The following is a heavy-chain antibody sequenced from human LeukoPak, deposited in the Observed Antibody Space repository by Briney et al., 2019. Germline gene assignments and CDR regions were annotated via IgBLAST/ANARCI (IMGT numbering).Heavy chain of an antibody. Sequence: SETLSLTCTVSGDSISSYYWSWIRQPPGKGLEWIGNIYYSGSTKYNPSLKSRVTISIDTSKNQFSLKLRSVTAADTAVYYCATDTGSRFAYWGLGALVTVSS. D-gene: IGHD1-26*01. J-gene: IGHJ4*02. CDR2: IYYSGST. V-gene: IGHV4-59*01. CDR3: ATDTGSRFAY. CDR1: GDSISSYY.